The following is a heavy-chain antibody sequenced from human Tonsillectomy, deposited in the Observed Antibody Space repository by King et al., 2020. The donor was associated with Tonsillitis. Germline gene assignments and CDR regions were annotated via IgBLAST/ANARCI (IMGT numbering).Heavy chain of an antibody. D-gene: IGHD3-10*01. J-gene: IGHJ4*02. CDR3: AKDRSPKNYGSGSFDY. CDR2: ISGSVGST. Sequence: QLVQSGGGLVQPGGSLRLSCAASGFTFSSYAMSWVRQAPGKGLEWVSAISGSVGSTYYADSVTGRFTISRDNSKNTLYLQMNSLRAEDTAVYYCAKDRSPKNYGSGSFDYWGQGTLVTVSS. V-gene: IGHV3-23*04. CDR1: GFTFSSYA.